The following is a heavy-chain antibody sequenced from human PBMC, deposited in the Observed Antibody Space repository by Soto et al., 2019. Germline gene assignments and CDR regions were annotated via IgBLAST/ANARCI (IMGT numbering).Heavy chain of an antibody. CDR3: ARLYRGYDIKYFDY. V-gene: IGHV5-51*01. D-gene: IGHD5-12*01. CDR2: IYPGDSDT. Sequence: PGESLKISCTVYADSFSTYWIGWVRQMPGKGLEWMGIIYPGDSDTRYSPSFQGQVTISADKSISTAYLQWSSLKASDTAMYYCARLYRGYDIKYFDYWGQGTLVTVSS. J-gene: IGHJ4*02. CDR1: ADSFSTYW.